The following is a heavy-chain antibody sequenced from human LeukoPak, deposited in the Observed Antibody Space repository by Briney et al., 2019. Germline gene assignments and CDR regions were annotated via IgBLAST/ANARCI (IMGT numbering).Heavy chain of an antibody. J-gene: IGHJ4*02. V-gene: IGHV4-4*07. Sequence: PSETLSLTCTVSGGSISTYYWSWIRQPAGKGLEWIGRIHKSGSTDYNPSLKSRVTMSLDTSKNQFVLKLTSVSAADTAVYYCARDPEYWGQGTLVTVSS. CDR3: ARDPEY. CDR2: IHKSGST. CDR1: GGSISTYY.